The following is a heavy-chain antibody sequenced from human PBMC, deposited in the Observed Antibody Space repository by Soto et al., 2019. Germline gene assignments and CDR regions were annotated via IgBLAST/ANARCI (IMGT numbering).Heavy chain of an antibody. J-gene: IGHJ4*02. CDR3: TTLRPLAAALDY. Sequence: EVQLVESGGGLVKPGGSLRLSCAASGFIFSNAWMNWVRQAPGKGLEWVGRIKSKTDGGTTDYAAPVKGRFTISRDDSKNTLYLQMNSLKTEDTAVYYCTTLRPLAAALDYWGQGTLVTVSS. CDR1: GFIFSNAW. D-gene: IGHD6-13*01. CDR2: IKSKTDGGTT. V-gene: IGHV3-15*07.